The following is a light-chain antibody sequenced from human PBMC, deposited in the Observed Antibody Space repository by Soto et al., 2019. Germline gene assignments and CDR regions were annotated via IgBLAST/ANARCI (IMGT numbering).Light chain of an antibody. J-gene: IGKJ5*01. CDR3: KQRSTYQGT. CDR2: EAS. Sequence: DIQLTQSPSLLSTSVGDRVTITCRASQGMTSYLAWYQQKPGKAPKLLIYEASTLQSGVPSSFSGSGSWTEFTLTISSLKPEDFATYYCKQRSTYQGTFGQGTRLEI. V-gene: IGKV1-9*01. CDR1: QGMTSY.